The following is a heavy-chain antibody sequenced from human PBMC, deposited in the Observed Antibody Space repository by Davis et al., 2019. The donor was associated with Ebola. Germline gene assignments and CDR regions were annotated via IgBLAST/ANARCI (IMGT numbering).Heavy chain of an antibody. Sequence: PSETLSLTCAVYGGSFSGYYWSWIRQPPGKGLEWIGEINHSGSTNYNPSLKSRVTISVDTSKNQFSLKLSSVTAADTAVYSIAAAGTDYFDYWGQGTLVTVSS. D-gene: IGHD6-13*01. CDR1: GGSFSGYY. CDR3: AAAGTDYFDY. CDR2: INHSGST. V-gene: IGHV4-34*01. J-gene: IGHJ4*02.